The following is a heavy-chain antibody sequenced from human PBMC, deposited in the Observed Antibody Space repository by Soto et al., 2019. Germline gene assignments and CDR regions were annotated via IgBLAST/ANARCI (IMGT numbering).Heavy chain of an antibody. CDR3: ARSEYGGNTRRGMDI. J-gene: IGHJ6*02. CDR1: GGNFSSYA. CDR2: IISIFGTA. D-gene: IGHD4-17*01. V-gene: IGHV1-69*13. Sequence: SVKVSCKASGGNFSSYAFSWVRQAPGQGLVWMGGIISIFGTANYAQKFQGRVTITADESTSTAYMELCSLRSEHTPLYYSARSEYGGNTRRGMDIWARGPRSPSP.